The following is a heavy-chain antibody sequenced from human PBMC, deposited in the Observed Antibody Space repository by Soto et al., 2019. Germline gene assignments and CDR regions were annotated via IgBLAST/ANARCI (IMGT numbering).Heavy chain of an antibody. Sequence: QVQLVQSGAEVKKPGASVKVSCKASGYTFTSYGISWVRQAPGQGLEWMGWISAYNGNTNYAQKLQGRVTMTTDTSTSTAYMELRSLRYDDTAVYYCARSRGGTYDFWSGYYYYYMDVWGKGTTVTVS. D-gene: IGHD3-3*01. CDR2: ISAYNGNT. V-gene: IGHV1-18*01. J-gene: IGHJ6*03. CDR1: GYTFTSYG. CDR3: ARSRGGTYDFWSGYYYYYMDV.